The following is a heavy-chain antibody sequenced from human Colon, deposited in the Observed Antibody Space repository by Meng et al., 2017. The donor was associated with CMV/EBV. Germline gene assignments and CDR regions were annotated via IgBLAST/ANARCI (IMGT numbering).Heavy chain of an antibody. CDR3: AHDSNPSTLAS. J-gene: IGHJ5*02. CDR2: TYISETT. CDR1: PPSITSYY. D-gene: IGHD3-3*01. V-gene: IGHV4-4*07. Sequence: QVERQASVPVMLQPSWTLPITRTGSPPSITSYYWMWIRQPHWQGLALIGHTYISETTYYNPSLNSRVTMSVDTSKSQLSLNISSVTAADTAVYYCAHDSNPSTLASWGQGTLVTVSS.